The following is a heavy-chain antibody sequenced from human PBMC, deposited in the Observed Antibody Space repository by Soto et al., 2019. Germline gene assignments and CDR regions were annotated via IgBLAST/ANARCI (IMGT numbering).Heavy chain of an antibody. D-gene: IGHD3-3*01. CDR2: ISSSGSTI. CDR1: GFTFSDYY. V-gene: IGHV3-11*01. Sequence: VQLVESGGGLVKPGGSLRLSCAASGFTFSDYYMSWIRQAPGKGLGWVSYISSSGSTIYYAESVKGRFTISRDNAKNTLYLQMISLIAEDTAVYYCARGGHYDFWSGYDDYYYMDVWGKGTTVTVSS. J-gene: IGHJ6*03. CDR3: ARGGHYDFWSGYDDYYYMDV.